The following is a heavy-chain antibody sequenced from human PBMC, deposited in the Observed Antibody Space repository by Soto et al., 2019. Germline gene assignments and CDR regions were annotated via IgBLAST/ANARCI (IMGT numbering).Heavy chain of an antibody. D-gene: IGHD6-19*01. CDR2: MNPNSGNT. CDR1: GHTFTSYD. CDR3: ARGTAVAGTPDY. Sequence: ASVKVSCKASGHTFTSYDINWVRQATGQGLEWMGWMNPNSGNTGYAQKFQGRVTMTRNTSISTAYMELSSLRSEDTAVYYCARGTAVAGTPDYWGQGTLVTVSS. J-gene: IGHJ4*02. V-gene: IGHV1-8*01.